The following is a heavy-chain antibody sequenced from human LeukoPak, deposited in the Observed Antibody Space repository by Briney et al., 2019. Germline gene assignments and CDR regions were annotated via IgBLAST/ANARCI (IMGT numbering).Heavy chain of an antibody. Sequence: GASVKVSCKASGGTFSSYAISWVRQAPGQRLEWMGRIIPILGIANYAQKFQGRVTITADKSTSTAYMELSSLRSEDTAVYYCARDPPSGYWFDPWGQGTLVTVSS. CDR3: ARDPPSGYWFDP. CDR2: IIPILGIA. J-gene: IGHJ5*02. CDR1: GGTFSSYA. V-gene: IGHV1-69*04.